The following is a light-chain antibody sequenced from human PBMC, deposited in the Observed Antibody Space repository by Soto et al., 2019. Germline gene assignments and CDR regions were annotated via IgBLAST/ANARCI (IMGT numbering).Light chain of an antibody. CDR2: GAS. CDR1: LSIASY. V-gene: IGKV1-39*01. Sequence: DIQMTQSPSSLSASVGDRVTITCRASLSIASYLSWYQQKPGKAPKLLIYGASSVQSGVPSRFSGSGSGTDFPLPISSLQPEDFATYYCQQSYTAPRALSFGGGTKVEIK. CDR3: QQSYTAPRALS. J-gene: IGKJ4*01.